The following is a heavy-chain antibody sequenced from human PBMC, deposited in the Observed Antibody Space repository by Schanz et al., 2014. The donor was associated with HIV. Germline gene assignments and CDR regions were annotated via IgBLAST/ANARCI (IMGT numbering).Heavy chain of an antibody. V-gene: IGHV3-30*03. D-gene: IGHD3-22*01. CDR3: ARDVSHDSSGHYSDYYYGMDV. Sequence: QVQLVESGGGVVQPGRSLRLSCAASGFTFSSYEMHWVRQAPGKGLEWVASISHDGSDEHYGDSVRGRFAISRDNSKTTFDLQMNTLRLEDTAVYYCARDVSHDSSGHYSDYYYGMDVRGQGTTVTVSS. CDR2: ISHDGSDE. CDR1: GFTFSSYE. J-gene: IGHJ6*02.